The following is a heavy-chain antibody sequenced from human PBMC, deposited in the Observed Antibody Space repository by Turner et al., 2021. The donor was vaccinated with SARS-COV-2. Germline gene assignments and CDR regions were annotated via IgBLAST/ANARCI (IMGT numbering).Heavy chain of an antibody. Sequence: QVQLQESGPGLGKPSETLSLTCTVSGGSISSYYWSWIRQTPGKGLEWIGYIYYSGSTNYTPSLKSRVTISVDTSKNQFSLKLSSVTAADTAVYYCASYYYDSSGYDYAFDYWGQGTLVTVSS. CDR1: GGSISSYY. CDR2: IYYSGST. CDR3: ASYYYDSSGYDYAFDY. J-gene: IGHJ4*02. D-gene: IGHD3-22*01. V-gene: IGHV4-59*01.